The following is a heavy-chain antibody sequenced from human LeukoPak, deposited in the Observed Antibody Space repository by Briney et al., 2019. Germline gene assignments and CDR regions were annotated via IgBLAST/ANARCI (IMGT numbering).Heavy chain of an antibody. CDR1: GGSISSGGYY. V-gene: IGHV4-31*03. CDR2: IYYSGST. D-gene: IGHD3-22*01. Sequence: SETLSLTCTVSGGSISSGGYYWSWIRQRPGKSLEWIGYIYYSGSTYYNPSHKSRVTISVDTSKNQFSLKLSSVTAADTAVYXXXXXXAGSGSPRGFDYWGQGTLVTVSS. J-gene: IGHJ4*02. CDR3: XXXXAGSGSPRGFDY.